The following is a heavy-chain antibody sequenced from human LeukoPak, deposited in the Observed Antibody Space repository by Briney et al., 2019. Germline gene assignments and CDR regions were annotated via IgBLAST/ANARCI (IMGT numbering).Heavy chain of an antibody. CDR2: IYSSGST. V-gene: IGHV4-4*07. CDR3: ARGYGSWSYYMDV. D-gene: IGHD6-13*01. J-gene: IGHJ6*03. Sequence: SETLSLTCTVSGGPISSYYWSLIPPPPGKGLEWIGRIYSSGSTNYNPSLKSRVPMLVDTSQKQFSLKLSSFTAADKAVYLCARGYGSWSYYMDVWGKGTTVTVSS. CDR1: GGPISSYY.